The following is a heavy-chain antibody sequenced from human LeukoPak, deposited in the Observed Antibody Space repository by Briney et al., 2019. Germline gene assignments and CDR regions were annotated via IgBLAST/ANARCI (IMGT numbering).Heavy chain of an antibody. CDR2: ISSSSSTI. D-gene: IGHD2-15*01. CDR3: ARDLSVVVVAATFDY. Sequence: GGSLRLSCAASGFTFSSYGMNWVRQAPGKGLEWVSYISSSSSTIYYADSVKGRFTISRDNAKNSLYLQMNSLRAEDTAVYYCARDLSVVVVAATFDYWGQGTLVTVSS. CDR1: GFTFSSYG. J-gene: IGHJ4*02. V-gene: IGHV3-48*01.